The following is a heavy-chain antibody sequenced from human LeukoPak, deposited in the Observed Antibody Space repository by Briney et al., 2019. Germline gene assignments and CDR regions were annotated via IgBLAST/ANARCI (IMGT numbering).Heavy chain of an antibody. D-gene: IGHD3-10*01. V-gene: IGHV3-74*01. CDR1: GSTFSSYW. Sequence: GGSLRLFSVASGSTFSSYWMHGGRQAPGKGLVWVSRINGDGSITSYADSVKGRFTISRDKAKNTLYLQMNSLRAEDTAVYHCASSNRGAFIDYWGKGTLVTVSS. CDR2: INGDGSIT. J-gene: IGHJ4*02. CDR3: ASSNRGAFIDY.